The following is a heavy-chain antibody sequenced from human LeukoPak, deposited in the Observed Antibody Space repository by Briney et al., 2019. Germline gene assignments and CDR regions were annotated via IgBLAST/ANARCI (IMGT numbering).Heavy chain of an antibody. CDR1: GGSLSGYY. Sequence: SETLSLTCAVYGGSLSGYYWSWIRQPPGKGLEGIGEINHSGSTNYNPSLKSRVTISVDTSKNQFSLKLSSVTAADTAVYYCARGVAVAGAYYFDYWGQGTLVTVSS. V-gene: IGHV4-34*01. D-gene: IGHD6-19*01. CDR2: INHSGST. J-gene: IGHJ4*02. CDR3: ARGVAVAGAYYFDY.